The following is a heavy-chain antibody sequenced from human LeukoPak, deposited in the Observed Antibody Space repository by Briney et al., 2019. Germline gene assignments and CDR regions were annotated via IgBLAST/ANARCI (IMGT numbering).Heavy chain of an antibody. CDR1: GFTFSNYW. CDR3: AKGGSKAPDY. CDR2: IHSDGSST. V-gene: IGHV3-74*01. D-gene: IGHD4-11*01. Sequence: PGGSLRLSCAASGFTFSNYWMHWVRHAPGKGLVWVSRIHSDGSSTTYADSVKGRFTISRDNAKNTLYLQMNSLTAVDTAVYYCAKGGSKAPDYWGQGTLVTVSS. J-gene: IGHJ4*02.